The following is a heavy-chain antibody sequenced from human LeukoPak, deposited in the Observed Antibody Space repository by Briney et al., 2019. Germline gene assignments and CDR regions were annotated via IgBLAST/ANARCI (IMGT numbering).Heavy chain of an antibody. J-gene: IGHJ4*02. CDR1: GYTFTGFY. CDR3: ARVLSRVTGTVSQLRYYFDY. D-gene: IGHD1-7*01. CDR2: INPNSGGT. Sequence: ASVKVSCKASGYTFTGFYMHWVRQAPGQGLEWMGWINPNSGGTNYAQKFQGRVTMTRDTSISTAYMELSRLRSDDTAVYYCARVLSRVTGTVSQLRYYFDYWGQGTLVTVSS. V-gene: IGHV1-2*02.